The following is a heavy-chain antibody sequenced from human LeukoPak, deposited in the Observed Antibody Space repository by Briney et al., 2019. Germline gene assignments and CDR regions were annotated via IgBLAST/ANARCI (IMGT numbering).Heavy chain of an antibody. CDR3: ARGHPLLDY. Sequence: SETLSLTCAVYGGSFRGYYWTWIRQPPGKGLEWIGEINHSGGTNYNPSLKSRVTISVDTSKNQFSLKLSSVTAADTAVYYCARGHPLLDYWGQGTLVTVSS. D-gene: IGHD2-21*02. CDR2: INHSGGT. J-gene: IGHJ4*02. V-gene: IGHV4-34*01. CDR1: GGSFRGYY.